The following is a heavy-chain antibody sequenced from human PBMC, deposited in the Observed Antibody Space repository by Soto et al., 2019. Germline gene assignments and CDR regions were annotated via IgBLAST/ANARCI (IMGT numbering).Heavy chain of an antibody. CDR3: ATDREYALNN. CDR1: GFAFSTSS. Sequence: GGSLRLSCSTSGFAFSTSSMNWVRQAPGKGLEWVAYMRPNSDPIYYAGSVQGRFTISRDNARNLLYLQMNNLRDEDTAVYYCATDREYALNNWGQGVLVTVSS. J-gene: IGHJ4*02. V-gene: IGHV3-48*02. D-gene: IGHD2-2*01. CDR2: MRPNSDPI.